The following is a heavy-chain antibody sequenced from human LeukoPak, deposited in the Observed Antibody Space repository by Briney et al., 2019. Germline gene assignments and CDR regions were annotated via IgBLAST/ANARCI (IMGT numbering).Heavy chain of an antibody. V-gene: IGHV3-15*01. CDR3: TTSRLVETAIPIITDY. Sequence: GGSLRLSCAASGLTFSNAWMSWVRQAPGKGLEWVGRIKRKSDGGTTDYAAPVKGRFTISRDDSKNTLYLQMNSLKTEDTAVYYCTTSRLVETAIPIITDYWGQGTLVTVSS. CDR2: IKRKSDGGTT. CDR1: GLTFSNAW. D-gene: IGHD2-21*02. J-gene: IGHJ4*02.